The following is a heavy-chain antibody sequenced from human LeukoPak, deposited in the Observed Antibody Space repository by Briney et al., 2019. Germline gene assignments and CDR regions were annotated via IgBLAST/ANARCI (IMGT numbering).Heavy chain of an antibody. Sequence: GGSLRLSCAASGFTFSSYGMHWVRQAPGKGLEWVAFIRYDGSNKYYADSVKGRFTISRYNSKNTLYLQMNSRRAEDTAVYYCAKDGEAVAGPHDAFDIWGQGTMVTVSS. D-gene: IGHD6-19*01. CDR2: IRYDGSNK. V-gene: IGHV3-30*02. J-gene: IGHJ3*02. CDR1: GFTFSSYG. CDR3: AKDGEAVAGPHDAFDI.